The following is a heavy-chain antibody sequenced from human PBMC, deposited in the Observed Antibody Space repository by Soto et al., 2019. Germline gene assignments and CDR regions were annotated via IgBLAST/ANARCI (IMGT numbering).Heavy chain of an antibody. Sequence: SETLSLTCAVSGGSISSSNWWSWVRQPPGKGLEWIGEIYHSGSTNYNPSLKSRVTISVDKSKNQFSLKLSPVTAADTAVYYCARDGIYYDSSGYYYLDYWGQGTLVTVSS. CDR2: IYHSGST. J-gene: IGHJ4*02. V-gene: IGHV4-4*02. CDR1: GGSISSSNW. D-gene: IGHD3-22*01. CDR3: ARDGIYYDSSGYYYLDY.